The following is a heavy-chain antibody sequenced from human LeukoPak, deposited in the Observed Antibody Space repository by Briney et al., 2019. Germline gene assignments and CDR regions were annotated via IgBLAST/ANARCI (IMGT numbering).Heavy chain of an antibody. J-gene: IGHJ4*02. CDR3: AKLSGSYSFDY. CDR2: IRYDGSNK. Sequence: PGGPLRLSCAASGFPFSIYDVHWVRQAPGKGLEWVAFIRYDGSNKYYADSVKGRFTISRDNSKNTLYLQMNSLRAEDTAVYYCAKLSGSYSFDYWGQGTLVTVSS. V-gene: IGHV3-30*02. CDR1: GFPFSIYD. D-gene: IGHD1-26*01.